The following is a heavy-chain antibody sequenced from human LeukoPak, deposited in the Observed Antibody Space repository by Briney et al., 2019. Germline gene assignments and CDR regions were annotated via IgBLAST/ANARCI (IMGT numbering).Heavy chain of an antibody. CDR2: IYYSGNT. J-gene: IGHJ4*02. Sequence: SETLSLTCTVSGGSISSSSYYWGWIRQPPGKGLEWIGSIYYSGNTYYNPSLKSRVTISVDTSKNQFSLKLSSVTAADTAVYYCARQAHPAYDPPPRDYWGQGTLVTVSS. D-gene: IGHD3-22*01. V-gene: IGHV4-39*01. CDR1: GGSISSSSYY. CDR3: ARQAHPAYDPPPRDY.